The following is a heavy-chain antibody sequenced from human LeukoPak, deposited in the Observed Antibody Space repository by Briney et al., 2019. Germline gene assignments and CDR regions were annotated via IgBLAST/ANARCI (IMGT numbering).Heavy chain of an antibody. CDR2: IVGDSTIE. D-gene: IGHD5-18*01. CDR3: ARQPYFYYYLDV. V-gene: IGHV3-23*01. J-gene: IGHJ6*03. Sequence: HPGGSLRLSCAASGFAFNNDAMTWVRQPPGKGLEWVSTIVGDSTIEYYADSVKGRFTISSDNSKTMLFLHMNSLRAEDTAIYYCARQPYFYYYLDVWGKGTTVTVTS. CDR1: GFAFNNDA.